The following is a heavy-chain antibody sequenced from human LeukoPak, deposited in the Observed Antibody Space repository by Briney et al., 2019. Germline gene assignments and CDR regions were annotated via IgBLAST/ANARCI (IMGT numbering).Heavy chain of an antibody. V-gene: IGHV1-2*02. CDR1: GYTFTGYY. D-gene: IGHD7-27*01. CDR3: ARAGDYYSYGMDV. Sequence: ASVKVSCKASGYTFTGYYMHWVRQAPGQGLEWMGWINPNSGGANYAQKFQGRVTMTRDTSISTAYMELSRLRSDDTAVYYCARAGDYYSYGMDVWGQGTTVTVSS. J-gene: IGHJ6*02. CDR2: INPNSGGA.